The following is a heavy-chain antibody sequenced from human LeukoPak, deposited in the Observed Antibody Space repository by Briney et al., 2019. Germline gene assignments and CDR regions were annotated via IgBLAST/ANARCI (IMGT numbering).Heavy chain of an antibody. V-gene: IGHV3-30-3*01. CDR1: GFTFSSYA. CDR2: IAYDGNNR. J-gene: IGHJ4*02. Sequence: HPGGSLRLSCAASGFTFSSYAMSWVRQAPGKGLEWVAVIAYDGNNRYYADSVKGRFTVSRDNTKSTLSLQMNSLRAEDTAVYYCARDNNWGSTHYWGQGTLVTVSS. D-gene: IGHD7-27*01. CDR3: ARDNNWGSTHY.